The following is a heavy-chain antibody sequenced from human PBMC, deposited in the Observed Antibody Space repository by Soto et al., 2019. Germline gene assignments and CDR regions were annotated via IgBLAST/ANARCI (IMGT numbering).Heavy chain of an antibody. J-gene: IGHJ6*02. V-gene: IGHV1-2*04. CDR1: GYTFTGYY. CDR3: AIRRRSSSGYYYGMDV. D-gene: IGHD1-26*01. Sequence: GASVKVSCNASGYTFTGYYMHWVRQAPGQGLEWMGWINPNSGGTNYAQKFQGWVTMTRDTSISTAYMELSRLRSDDTAVYYCAIRRRSSSGYYYGMDVWGQGTTVTVSS. CDR2: INPNSGGT.